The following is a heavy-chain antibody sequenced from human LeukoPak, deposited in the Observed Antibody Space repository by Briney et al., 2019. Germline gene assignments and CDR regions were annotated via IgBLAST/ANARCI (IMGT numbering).Heavy chain of an antibody. D-gene: IGHD3-22*01. CDR1: GFTLTNAG. CDR3: ATEGDSTSYYGRSDY. Sequence: PGGSLRFSYAASGFTLTNAGMTCGRQAPGKGLEWVGLIKSKADAGTTDYAAPVKGRFTISRDDSKNTLYLQMNSLKTEDTAVYYCATEGDSTSYYGRSDYWGQGTLVTVSS. CDR2: IKSKADAGTT. J-gene: IGHJ4*02. V-gene: IGHV3-15*01.